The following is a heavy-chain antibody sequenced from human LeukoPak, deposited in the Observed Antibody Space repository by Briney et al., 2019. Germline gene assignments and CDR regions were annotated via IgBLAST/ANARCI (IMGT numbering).Heavy chain of an antibody. CDR1: GGSFSGYY. V-gene: IGHV4-59*01. CDR3: ARAVSGYYFDY. Sequence: SETLSLTCAVYGGSFSGYYWSWIRQPPGKGLEWIGYIYNTGSTTYNPSLKSRVTISVDRSRNLFSLNLGSVTAADTAVYYCARAVSGYYFDYWGQGTLVAVSS. D-gene: IGHD6-19*01. J-gene: IGHJ4*02. CDR2: IYNTGST.